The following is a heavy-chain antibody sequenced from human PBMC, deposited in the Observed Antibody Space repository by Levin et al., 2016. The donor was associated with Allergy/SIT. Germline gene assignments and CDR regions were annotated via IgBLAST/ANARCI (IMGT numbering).Heavy chain of an antibody. V-gene: IGHV1-18*01. J-gene: IGHJ4*02. CDR2: IRADNGNT. D-gene: IGHD2-2*01. CDR3: ARDRSTSDF. Sequence: WVRQAPGQGLEWMGWIRADNGNTDYAQSLQGRVTMTRDTSTSTAYMELRSLTSDDTAVYYCARDRSTSDFWGQGTLVTVSS.